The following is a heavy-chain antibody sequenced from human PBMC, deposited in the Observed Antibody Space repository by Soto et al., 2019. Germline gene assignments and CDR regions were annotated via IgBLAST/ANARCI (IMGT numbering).Heavy chain of an antibody. Sequence: EVQLLESGGGLVQPGGSLRLSCAASGFTFSSYAMSWVRQAPGKGLEWVSAISGSGGSTYYADSVKGRFTISRDNSKNTLYLQMNSLRAEDTAVYYCAKDWRDPPSNWTDVYYWGQGTLVTVSS. D-gene: IGHD1-20*01. J-gene: IGHJ4*02. CDR2: ISGSGGST. CDR1: GFTFSSYA. V-gene: IGHV3-23*01. CDR3: AKDWRDPPSNWTDVYY.